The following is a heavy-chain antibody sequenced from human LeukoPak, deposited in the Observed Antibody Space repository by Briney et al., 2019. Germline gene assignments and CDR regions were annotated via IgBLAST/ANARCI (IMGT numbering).Heavy chain of an antibody. J-gene: IGHJ4*02. Sequence: PGRSLRLSCAASGFTFSSYAMHWVRQAPGKGLEWVAVISYDGSNKDYADSVKGRFTISRDNSENSLYLQMHSLRVEDTAMYFCARDRRPTIYGGLDSWGQGTVVTVSS. CDR1: GFTFSSYA. CDR3: ARDRRPTIYGGLDS. V-gene: IGHV3-30*04. D-gene: IGHD4-17*01. CDR2: ISYDGSNK.